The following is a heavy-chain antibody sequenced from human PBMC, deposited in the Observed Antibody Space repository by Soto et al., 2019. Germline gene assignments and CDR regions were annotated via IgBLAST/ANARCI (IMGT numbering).Heavy chain of an antibody. Sequence: VQLAESGGDVVQPGRSLRLSCAASGFIFSSFALHWVRQTPDKGLEWVAFISNDGSQTYYADSVKGRFTISRDNSNNSLTLQMDRLRPEDTARYYCARDPYFDYMYGTHDYWGQGTLVAVSS. J-gene: IGHJ4*02. CDR2: ISNDGSQT. V-gene: IGHV3-30-3*01. D-gene: IGHD3-16*01. CDR1: GFIFSSFA. CDR3: ARDPYFDYMYGTHDY.